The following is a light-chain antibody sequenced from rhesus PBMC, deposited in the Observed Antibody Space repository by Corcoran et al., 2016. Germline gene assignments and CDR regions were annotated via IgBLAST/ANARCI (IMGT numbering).Light chain of an antibody. CDR3: QQYSDWLT. CDR1: QSVSSY. V-gene: IGKV3S9*01. J-gene: IGKJ4*01. CDR2: GAS. Sequence: EIVMTQSPATLSLSPGERATLSCRASQSVSSYVAWYQQKPEQAPRLLIYGASSRATGIPDKVSGSGSGTDFTLTIISLEPEDFAVYYCQQYSDWLTFGGGTKVEIK.